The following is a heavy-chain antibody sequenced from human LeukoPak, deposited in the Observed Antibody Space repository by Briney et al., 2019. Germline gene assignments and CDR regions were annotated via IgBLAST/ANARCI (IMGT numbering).Heavy chain of an antibody. J-gene: IGHJ3*02. CDR3: ARGRSRGVVVTATPDAFDI. D-gene: IGHD2-21*02. CDR2: IFPSGST. Sequence: SETLSLTCTVSGGSITSYYWSWIRQPAGKGLEWIGRIFPSGSTNYNPSLKSRVTMSVDTSKNQISLKLSSVTAADTAVYYCARGRSRGVVVTATPDAFDIWGQGTMVTVSS. CDR1: GGSITSYY. V-gene: IGHV4-4*07.